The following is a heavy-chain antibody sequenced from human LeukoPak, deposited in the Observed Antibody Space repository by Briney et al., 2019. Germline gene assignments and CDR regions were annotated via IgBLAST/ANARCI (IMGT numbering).Heavy chain of an antibody. Sequence: ASVKVSCKASGGTFNSYAISWVRQAPGQGLEWMGGIIPIFGTANYAQKFQGRVTITADESTSTAYMELSSLRSEDTAVYYCATGGMTMVRGVLDYWGQGTLVTVSS. CDR1: GGTFNSYA. CDR3: ATGGMTMVRGVLDY. CDR2: IIPIFGTA. D-gene: IGHD3-10*01. V-gene: IGHV1-69*13. J-gene: IGHJ4*02.